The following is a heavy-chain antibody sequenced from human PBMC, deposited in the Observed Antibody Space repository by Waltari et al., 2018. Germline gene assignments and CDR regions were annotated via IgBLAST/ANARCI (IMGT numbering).Heavy chain of an antibody. CDR2: IYRSGVT. J-gene: IGHJ6*02. CDR1: GGSISNLNFY. D-gene: IGHD5-18*01. CDR3: AVSPDTATSRAASHF. V-gene: IGHV4-61*02. Sequence: QVQLQESGPGLAKASQTLSLTCDVSGGSISNLNFYWSWIRQPAGKGLEWIGRIYRSGVTDYNPSLRGRATMFLDMSKNQFSLTVDSLIAADTAVYYCAVSPDTATSRAASHFWGPGTTVSVSS.